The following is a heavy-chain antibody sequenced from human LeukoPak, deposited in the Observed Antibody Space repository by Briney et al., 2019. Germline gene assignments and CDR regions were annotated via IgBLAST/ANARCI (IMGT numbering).Heavy chain of an antibody. V-gene: IGHV3-30*03. Sequence: GGSLRLSCAASGFTFSSYGMHWVRQAPGKGLEWVAVISYDGSNKYYADSVKGRFTISRDNSKNTLYLQMNSLRAEDTAVYYCARGYSSSWYGGNYFDYWGQGTLVTVSS. CDR3: ARGYSSSWYGGNYFDY. D-gene: IGHD6-13*01. J-gene: IGHJ4*02. CDR1: GFTFSSYG. CDR2: ISYDGSNK.